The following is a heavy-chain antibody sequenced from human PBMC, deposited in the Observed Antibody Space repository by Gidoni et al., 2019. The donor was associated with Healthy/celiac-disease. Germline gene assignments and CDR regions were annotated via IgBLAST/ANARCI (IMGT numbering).Heavy chain of an antibody. CDR1: GLPFSSYV. CDR2: SSSNGGSK. V-gene: IGHV3-64D*06. Sequence: EVQLVESGGGLVQPGGSRRLSCSAPGLPFSSYVMHWVRQAPGKGLEYVSASSSNGGSKNYADSVKGRFTISRDNSKNTLYLQMSSLRAEDTAVYYCVKEETSSSPPRDWGQGTLVTVSS. D-gene: IGHD6-13*01. J-gene: IGHJ4*02. CDR3: VKEETSSSPPRD.